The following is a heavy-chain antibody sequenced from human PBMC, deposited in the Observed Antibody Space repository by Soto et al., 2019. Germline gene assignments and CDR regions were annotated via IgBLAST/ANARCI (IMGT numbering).Heavy chain of an antibody. D-gene: IGHD3-22*01. V-gene: IGHV3-73*01. CDR2: IRSKANSYAT. Sequence: GGSLRLSCAASGFTFSGSAMHWVRQASGKGLEWVGRIRSKANSYATAYAASVKGRFTISRDDSKNTAYLQMNSLKTEDTAVYYCTRQGYYDSSGYSGLTAFDIWGQGTMVTVSS. CDR3: TRQGYYDSSGYSGLTAFDI. CDR1: GFTFSGSA. J-gene: IGHJ3*02.